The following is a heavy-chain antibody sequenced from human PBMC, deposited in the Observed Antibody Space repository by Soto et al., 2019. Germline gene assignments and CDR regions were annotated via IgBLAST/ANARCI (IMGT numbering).Heavy chain of an antibody. CDR1: GFTFSSYG. CDR3: ARVEWEQFHFDY. V-gene: IGHV3-33*01. CDR2: IWYDGSNK. J-gene: IGHJ4*02. Sequence: PGGSLRLSCAASGFTFSSYGMHWVRQAPGKGLEWVAVIWYDGSNKYYADSVKGRFTISRDNSKNTLYLQMNSLRAEDTAVYYCARVEWEQFHFDYWGQGTLVTVSS. D-gene: IGHD1-26*01.